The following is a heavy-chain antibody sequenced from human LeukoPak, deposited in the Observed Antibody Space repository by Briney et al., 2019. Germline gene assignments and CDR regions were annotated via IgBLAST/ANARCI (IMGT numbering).Heavy chain of an antibody. CDR2: INPSGGST. J-gene: IGHJ4*02. CDR3: ASTFIGGYDSSGYYPTLDY. D-gene: IGHD3-22*01. CDR1: GYTFTSYY. Sequence: GESLKISCKGSGYTFTSYYMHWVRQAPGQGLEWMGIINPSGGSTSYAQKFQGRVTMTRDMSTSTVYMELSSLRSEDTAVYYCASTFIGGYDSSGYYPTLDYWGQGTLVTVSS. V-gene: IGHV1-46*01.